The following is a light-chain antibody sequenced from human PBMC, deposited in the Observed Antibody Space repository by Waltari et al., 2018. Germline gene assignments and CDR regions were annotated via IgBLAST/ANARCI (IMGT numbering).Light chain of an antibody. CDR1: QSVSSN. CDR2: GAS. Sequence: EIVLTQSPATLSVSPGERATLPCRASQSVSSNLAWYQQKPGQAPRLLIYGASTRATGIPARFSGSVSGTEFTLTISSLQSEDFAVYYCQQYNNWPPLTFGGGTKVEIK. CDR3: QQYNNWPPLT. V-gene: IGKV3D-15*01. J-gene: IGKJ4*01.